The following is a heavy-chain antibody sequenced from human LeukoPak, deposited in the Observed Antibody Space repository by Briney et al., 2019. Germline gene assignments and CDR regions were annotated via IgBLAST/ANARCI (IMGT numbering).Heavy chain of an antibody. D-gene: IGHD1-26*01. CDR1: GFTFIGSP. J-gene: IGHJ6*02. V-gene: IGHV3-73*01. CDR2: IRSKANNYAT. CDR3: IRGAASGSYYGFDV. Sequence: AGGSLRLSCAASGFTFIGSPMHWVRQASGKGREWVGRIRSKANNYATAYATSVKGRFTLSRDDSKNTAYLQMNSLKTEDTAVYYCIRGAASGSYYGFDVWGQGATVTVSS.